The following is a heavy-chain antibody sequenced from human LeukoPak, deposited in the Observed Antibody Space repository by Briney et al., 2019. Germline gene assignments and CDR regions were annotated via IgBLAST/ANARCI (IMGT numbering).Heavy chain of an antibody. Sequence: GGSLRLSCAASGFTFSDYYMSWIRQAPGKGLEWVSYISSSGSTIYYADSVKGRFTISRDNAKNSLYLQMNSLRAEDTAVYYCARTLWFGELTLFDYWGQGTLVTVSS. CDR1: GFTFSDYY. CDR2: ISSSGSTI. CDR3: ARTLWFGELTLFDY. J-gene: IGHJ4*02. V-gene: IGHV3-11*04. D-gene: IGHD3-10*01.